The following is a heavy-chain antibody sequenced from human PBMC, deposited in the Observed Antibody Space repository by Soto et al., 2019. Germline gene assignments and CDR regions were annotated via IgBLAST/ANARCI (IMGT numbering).Heavy chain of an antibody. D-gene: IGHD5-12*01. Sequence: PGGSLRLSCAASGFTFSSYAMSWVRQAPGKGLEWVSAISGSGGSTYYADSVKGRFTISRDNSKNTLYLQMNSLRAEDTAVYYCAKDGVSGYDYIAYAFDIWGQGTMVTVS. CDR2: ISGSGGST. CDR1: GFTFSSYA. V-gene: IGHV3-23*01. CDR3: AKDGVSGYDYIAYAFDI. J-gene: IGHJ3*02.